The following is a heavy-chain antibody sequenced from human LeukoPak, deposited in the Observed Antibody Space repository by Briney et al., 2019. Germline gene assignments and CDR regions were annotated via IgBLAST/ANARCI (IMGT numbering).Heavy chain of an antibody. CDR2: INDDGSSR. Sequence: HPGGSLRLSCAASGLTFSKSWLHWVRQAPGKGLVWVSRINDDGSSRSYADSVRGRFTISKDNAKNTLYLQMNSLRAEDTAVYFCARVSGLGKNEYLHLWGQGTLVTVSS. CDR3: ARVSGLGKNEYLHL. D-gene: IGHD3-10*01. J-gene: IGHJ1*01. CDR1: GLTFSKSW. V-gene: IGHV3-74*01.